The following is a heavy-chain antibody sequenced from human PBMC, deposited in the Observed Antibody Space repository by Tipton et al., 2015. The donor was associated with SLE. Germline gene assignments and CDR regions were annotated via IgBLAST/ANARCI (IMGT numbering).Heavy chain of an antibody. CDR3: ARSRIGLGYNYDMDV. CDR1: GGSIVSSTYY. J-gene: IGHJ6*03. CDR2: IYYSGST. D-gene: IGHD1-1*01. V-gene: IGHV4-39*07. Sequence: LRLSCTVSGGSIVSSTYYWGWIRQPPGKGLEWIGSIYYSGSTYYRPSLKSRVTISVDTSKNQFSLKLNSLTAADTAVYYCARSRIGLGYNYDMDVWGKGTTVTVSS.